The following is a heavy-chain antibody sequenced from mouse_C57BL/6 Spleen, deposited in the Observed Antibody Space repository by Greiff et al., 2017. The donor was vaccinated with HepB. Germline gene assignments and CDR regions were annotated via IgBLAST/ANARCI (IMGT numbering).Heavy chain of an antibody. CDR3: TRDLTYYSNWGFAY. J-gene: IGHJ3*01. D-gene: IGHD2-5*01. V-gene: IGHV5-9-1*02. CDR1: GFTFSSYA. Sequence: EVMLVESGEGLVKPGGSLKLSCAASGFTFSSYAMSWVRQTPEKRLEWVAYISSGGDYIYYADTVKGRFTISRDNARNTLYLQMSSLKSEDTAMYYCTRDLTYYSNWGFAYWGQGTLVTVSA. CDR2: ISSGGDYI.